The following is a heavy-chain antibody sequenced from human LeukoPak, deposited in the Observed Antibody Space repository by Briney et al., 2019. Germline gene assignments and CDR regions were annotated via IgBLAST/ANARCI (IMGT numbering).Heavy chain of an antibody. V-gene: IGHV3-66*01. CDR2: IYSGGST. J-gene: IGHJ4*02. CDR1: GFTVSSNY. Sequence: GGSLRLSCAASGFTVSSNYMSWVPQAPGKGLEWVSVIYSGGSTYYAESVKGRVTISRDNSTNTLYFQMSSLRADDTAVYYCARGEWLFDYWGQGTLVTVSS. D-gene: IGHD6-19*01. CDR3: ARGEWLFDY.